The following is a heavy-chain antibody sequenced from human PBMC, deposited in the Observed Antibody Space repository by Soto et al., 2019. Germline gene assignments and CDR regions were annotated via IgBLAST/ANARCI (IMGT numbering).Heavy chain of an antibody. Sequence: QVQLEQSGAEVKKPGASVKVSCKASGYRFSSYGTNWVRQAPGQGLEWIGWISAYTGTANYAQKFQGRVTMTADTSTSTAYMELRSRRSDDTAVYYCARNWYSSQPTHSDYWGQGTLVTVSS. J-gene: IGHJ4*02. D-gene: IGHD6-13*01. CDR3: ARNWYSSQPTHSDY. CDR2: ISAYTGTA. V-gene: IGHV1-18*01. CDR1: GYRFSSYG.